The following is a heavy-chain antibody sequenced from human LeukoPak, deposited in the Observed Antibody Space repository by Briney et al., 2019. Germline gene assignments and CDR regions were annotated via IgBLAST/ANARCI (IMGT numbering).Heavy chain of an antibody. V-gene: IGHV4-61*01. D-gene: IGHD3/OR15-3a*01. CDR3: ARESLAWSALDP. Sequence: PSQTLSLTCTVSDGSISSSNYYWSWIRQPPGKGLEWIGYIYYSGSTNYNPSLKSRVTISVDTSKNQFSLKLSSVTAADTAVYYCARESLAWSALDPWGQGTLVTVSS. CDR2: IYYSGST. J-gene: IGHJ5*02. CDR1: DGSISSSNYY.